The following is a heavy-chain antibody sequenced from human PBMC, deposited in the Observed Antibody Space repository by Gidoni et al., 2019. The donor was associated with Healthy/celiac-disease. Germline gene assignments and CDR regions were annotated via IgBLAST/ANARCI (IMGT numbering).Heavy chain of an antibody. V-gene: IGHV4-39*01. CDR1: GGSISSSSYY. D-gene: IGHD2-2*01. CDR3: ARQRGYCSSTSCAIFDY. Sequence: QLQLQASGPGLVKPSETLSLTCTVSGGSISSSSYYWGWIRQPPGKGLEWIGSIYYSGSTYYNPSLKSRVTISVDTSKNQFSLKLSSVTAADTAVYYCARQRGYCSSTSCAIFDYWGQGTLVTVSS. CDR2: IYYSGST. J-gene: IGHJ4*02.